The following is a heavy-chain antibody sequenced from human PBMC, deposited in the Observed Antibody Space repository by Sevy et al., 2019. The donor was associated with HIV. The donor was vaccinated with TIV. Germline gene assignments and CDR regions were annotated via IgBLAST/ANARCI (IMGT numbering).Heavy chain of an antibody. D-gene: IGHD5-18*01. Sequence: GGSLRLSCAASGFTFSVYWMSWVRQAPGKGLEWVATMKEGGIDKDYVDSVQGRFTISRDNAKNSLYLQMNSLRAEDTAVYYCVREGVGGYSYSLDCWGQGTLVTVSS. CDR3: VREGVGGYSYSLDC. V-gene: IGHV3-7*01. CDR1: GFTFSVYW. J-gene: IGHJ4*02. CDR2: MKEGGIDK.